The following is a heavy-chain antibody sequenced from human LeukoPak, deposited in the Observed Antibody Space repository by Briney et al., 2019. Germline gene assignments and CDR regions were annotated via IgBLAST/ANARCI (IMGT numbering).Heavy chain of an antibody. CDR1: GFTVSSNL. Sequence: GSLRLSCAASGFTVSSNLMTWVRQSPGKGLEWLGEISHSGTTTYNPSLKSRVTISVDTSKNQFSLRLRSVTAADTAVYYCARGLVWRFLLDSRRDSFDIWGQGTTITVSS. D-gene: IGHD3-16*01. V-gene: IGHV4-34*01. CDR2: ISHSGTT. CDR3: ARGLVWRFLLDSRRDSFDI. J-gene: IGHJ3*02.